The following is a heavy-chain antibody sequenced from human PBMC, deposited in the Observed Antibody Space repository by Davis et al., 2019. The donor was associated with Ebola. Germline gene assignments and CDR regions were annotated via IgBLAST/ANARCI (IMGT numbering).Heavy chain of an antibody. D-gene: IGHD6-6*01. CDR1: GYTFTSYG. CDR3: ARGDRIAARPRYYYGMDV. J-gene: IGHJ6*02. CDR2: ISAYNGNT. V-gene: IGHV1-18*01. Sequence: AASVKVSCKASGYTFTSYGISWVRQAPGQGLEWMGWISAYNGNTNYAQKLQGRVTMTTDTSTSTAYMELSSLRSEDTAVYYCARGDRIAARPRYYYGMDVWGQGTTVTVSS.